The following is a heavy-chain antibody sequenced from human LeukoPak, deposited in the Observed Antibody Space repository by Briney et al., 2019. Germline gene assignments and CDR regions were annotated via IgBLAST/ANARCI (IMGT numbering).Heavy chain of an antibody. CDR1: GGSISSSSYY. V-gene: IGHV4-39*07. D-gene: IGHD3-10*01. CDR2: IYYSGST. J-gene: IGHJ4*02. CDR3: ASCPWFGEDVGY. Sequence: PSETLSLTCTVSGGSISSSSYYWGWIRQPPGKGLECIGSIYYSGSTYYNPSLKSRVTISVDTSKNQFSLKLSSVTAADTAVYYYASCPWFGEDVGYWGQGTLVTVSS.